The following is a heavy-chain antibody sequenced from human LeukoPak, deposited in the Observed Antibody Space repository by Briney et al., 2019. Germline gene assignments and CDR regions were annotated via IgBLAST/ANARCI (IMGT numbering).Heavy chain of an antibody. V-gene: IGHV3-7*03. J-gene: IGHJ6*02. CDR2: IKQDGSEK. D-gene: IGHD3-16*01. CDR1: GIIITSYW. CDR3: AKDSVYDYVWGSFQYGMDV. Sequence: GGSLRLSCAASGIIITSYWMSWVRQTPGKGLEWVANIKQDGSEKNYVDSVKGRFTIFRDNARNSLYLQMNSLRAEDTALYYCAKDSVYDYVWGSFQYGMDVWGQGTTVTVSS.